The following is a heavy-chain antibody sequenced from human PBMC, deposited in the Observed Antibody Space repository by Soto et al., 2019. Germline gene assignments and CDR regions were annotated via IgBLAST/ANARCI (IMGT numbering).Heavy chain of an antibody. CDR2: IRGDGGQT. D-gene: IGHD3-9*01. CDR3: ARDVGLDSDDFFAY. CDR1: GFTFSSYG. J-gene: IGHJ4*02. Sequence: GGSLRLSCTASGFTFSSYGMGWVRQAPGKGLQWVSTIRGDGGQTHYTDSVKGRFSISRDNSKNTVYLQMDSLRAEDTAMYFCARDVGLDSDDFFAYWGQGAQVTVSS. V-gene: IGHV3-23*01.